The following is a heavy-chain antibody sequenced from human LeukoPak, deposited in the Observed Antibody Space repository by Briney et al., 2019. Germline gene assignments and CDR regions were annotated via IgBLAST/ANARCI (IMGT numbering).Heavy chain of an antibody. D-gene: IGHD2-15*01. J-gene: IGHJ4*02. V-gene: IGHV3-53*01. CDR3: AKESRKTSVVAADDY. CDR2: IYSGGST. Sequence: PGGSLRLSCAASGFTVSSNYMSWVRQAPGKGLEWVSVIYSGGSTYYADSVKGRFTISRDNSKNTLYLQMNSLRAEDTAVYYCAKESRKTSVVAADDYWGQGTLVTVSS. CDR1: GFTVSSNY.